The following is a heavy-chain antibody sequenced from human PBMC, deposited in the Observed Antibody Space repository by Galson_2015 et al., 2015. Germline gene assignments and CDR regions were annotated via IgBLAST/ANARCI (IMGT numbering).Heavy chain of an antibody. Sequence: SLRLSCAASGFTFSDSYMSWIRQAPGKGLEWVGVISYDGSNKYYDDSVKDRFTISRENYKNTKYLQMNSLSAEDTAVYYCSKDDGYGCNAGSDYYYGMDVWGQGTTVTVSS. J-gene: IGHJ6*02. CDR2: ISYDGSNK. D-gene: IGHD4-23*01. CDR1: GFTFSDSY. V-gene: IGHV3-30*18. CDR3: SKDDGYGCNAGSDYYYGMDV.